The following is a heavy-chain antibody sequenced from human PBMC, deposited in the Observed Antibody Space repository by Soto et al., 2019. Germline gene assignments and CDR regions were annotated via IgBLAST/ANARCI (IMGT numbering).Heavy chain of an antibody. CDR1: GFTFSSYG. Sequence: QVQLVESGGGVVQPGRSLRLSCAASGFTFSSYGMHWVRQAPGKGLEWVAVISYDGNTKYYAASVKGRFTISRDNSKNTLFLQMNSLRAEDTAVYSCAKEREQWLVGSFDYWGQGTLVTVSS. V-gene: IGHV3-30*18. J-gene: IGHJ4*02. D-gene: IGHD6-19*01. CDR2: ISYDGNTK. CDR3: AKEREQWLVGSFDY.